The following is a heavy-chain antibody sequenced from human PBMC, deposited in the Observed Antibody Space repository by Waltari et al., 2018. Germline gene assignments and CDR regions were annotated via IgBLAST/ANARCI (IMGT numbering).Heavy chain of an antibody. D-gene: IGHD2-15*01. Sequence: RPQLQESGPGLLKPSETLSLTCTVSGGSITMTNPFWGWIRQSPRKGREWIGSINHSGNTYYNPSLKNGVTISVDRSKNQFSLKVNSVTAADTAVYYCVRDRERVALLNWFDPWGQGTLVTVSS. CDR3: VRDRERVALLNWFDP. J-gene: IGHJ5*02. CDR2: INHSGNT. CDR1: GGSITMTNPF. V-gene: IGHV4-39*06.